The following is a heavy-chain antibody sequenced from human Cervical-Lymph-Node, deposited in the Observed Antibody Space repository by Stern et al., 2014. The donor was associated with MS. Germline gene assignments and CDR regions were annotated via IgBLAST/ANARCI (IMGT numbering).Heavy chain of an antibody. CDR3: AREWIYEVSWFDS. Sequence: QVQLQESGPGLVKPSQTLSLTCTVSGGSISSGSHYWSWIRQPAGKGLEWVGRIYSTGRVDYNPSFKGRVPMPVDASKDQFSLELRSVTAADTAMYYCAREWIYEVSWFDSWGQGSLVIVSS. CDR2: IYSTGRV. CDR1: GGSISSGSHY. V-gene: IGHV4-61*02. D-gene: IGHD5/OR15-5a*01. J-gene: IGHJ5*01.